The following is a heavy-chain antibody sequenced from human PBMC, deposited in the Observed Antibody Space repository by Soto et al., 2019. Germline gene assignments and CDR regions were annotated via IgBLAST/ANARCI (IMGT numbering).Heavy chain of an antibody. CDR1: GDSVSSNSAA. CDR2: TYYRSKWYN. J-gene: IGHJ3*02. CDR3: AREAVLRYFDWLSFDAFEI. Sequence: SQTLSLTCAISGDSVSSNSAAWNWIRQSPSRGLEWLGRTYYRSKWYNDYAVSVKSRITINPDTSKNQFSLQLNSVTPEDTAVYYCAREAVLRYFDWLSFDAFEIWGQGTMVTVSS. V-gene: IGHV6-1*01. D-gene: IGHD3-9*01.